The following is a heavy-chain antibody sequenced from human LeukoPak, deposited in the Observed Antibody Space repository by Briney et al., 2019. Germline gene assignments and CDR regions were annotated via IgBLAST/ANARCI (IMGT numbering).Heavy chain of an antibody. D-gene: IGHD3-22*01. CDR3: ARWWLSSIGNWFDP. CDR2: ISAYNAST. Sequence: ASVKVSCKASGYTFSSYGINWVRQAPGLGLEWMGWISAYNASTKYAQKFQGRVTMTTDTSTSTAYMELRSLRSDDTAVYYCARWWLSSIGNWFDPWGQGTLVTVSS. J-gene: IGHJ5*02. CDR1: GYTFSSYG. V-gene: IGHV1-18*01.